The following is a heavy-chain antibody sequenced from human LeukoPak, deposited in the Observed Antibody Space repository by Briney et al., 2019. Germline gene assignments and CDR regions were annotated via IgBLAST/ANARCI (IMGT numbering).Heavy chain of an antibody. D-gene: IGHD3-10*01. CDR1: GGSISSYY. V-gene: IGHV4-59*01. J-gene: IGHJ5*02. CDR2: IYYSGST. CDR3: ARKHGVQNGFPP. Sequence: SETLSLTCTVSGGSISSYYWSWIRQPPGKGLEWIGYIYYSGSTNYNPSLKSRVTISVDTSKNQFSLKLSSVTAADTAVYYCARKHGVQNGFPPGGQGPLAPFPS.